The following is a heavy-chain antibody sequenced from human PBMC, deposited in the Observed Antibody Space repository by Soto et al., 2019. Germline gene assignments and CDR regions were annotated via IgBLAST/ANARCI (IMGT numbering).Heavy chain of an antibody. Sequence: QVQLVQSGAEVQKPGSSVKVSCKASGGTFSSYAISWVRQAPGQGLEWMGGIIPIFGKANYAQKFQGRVTITADESTSTAYMELSSLRSEDTAVYYCARDRGTYYYDSSGYRYFDYWGQGTLVTVSS. CDR1: GGTFSSYA. D-gene: IGHD3-22*01. V-gene: IGHV1-69*01. CDR2: IIPIFGKA. J-gene: IGHJ4*02. CDR3: ARDRGTYYYDSSGYRYFDY.